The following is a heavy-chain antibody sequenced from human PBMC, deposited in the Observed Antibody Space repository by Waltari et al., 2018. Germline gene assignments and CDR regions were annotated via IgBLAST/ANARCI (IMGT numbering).Heavy chain of an antibody. CDR1: GNTLTGYY. Sequence: VQLVQSGAEVKNPGASVRISCKISGNTLTGYYLNWVRQAPGKGIELLGWMHPANGGTRYTQKFQGRVALTRDTSIETSYMELSRLTSEDTAIYFCALLPNFNKYLFDFWGQGTLVTVSS. D-gene: IGHD7-27*01. J-gene: IGHJ4*02. CDR3: ALLPNFNKYLFDF. V-gene: IGHV1-2*02. CDR2: MHPANGGT.